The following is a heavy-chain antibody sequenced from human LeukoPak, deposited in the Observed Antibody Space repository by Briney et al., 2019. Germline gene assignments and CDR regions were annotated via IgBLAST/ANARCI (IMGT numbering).Heavy chain of an antibody. Sequence: SQTLSLTCGISGDSVSSNSAAWNWIRQSPSRGLEWLGRTYYRSKWFINYAPSVKSRIIINPDTPKNQVSLQLNSVTPEDTAVYYCTSSDCSSGRCPGFDNWGQGTLVTVSS. CDR3: TSSDCSSGRCPGFDN. V-gene: IGHV6-1*01. CDR2: TYYRSKWFI. D-gene: IGHD6-19*01. CDR1: GDSVSSNSAA. J-gene: IGHJ4*02.